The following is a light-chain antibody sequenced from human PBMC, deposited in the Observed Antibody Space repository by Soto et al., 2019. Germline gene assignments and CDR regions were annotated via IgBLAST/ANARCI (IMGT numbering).Light chain of an antibody. Sequence: DVKMTQSPSSLSASVGDRVTITCRASQDINSYLAWYQQKPGNAPKSLIYGASSLQTGVPSRFSGSESGTDFTLTISNLQPEDYATYYCQQYNIYPLTFGGGTKVEIK. CDR1: QDINSY. CDR2: GAS. V-gene: IGKV1D-16*01. J-gene: IGKJ4*01. CDR3: QQYNIYPLT.